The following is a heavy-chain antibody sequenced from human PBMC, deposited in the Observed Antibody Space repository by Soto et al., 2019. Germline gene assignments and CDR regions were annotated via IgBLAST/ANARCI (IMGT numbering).Heavy chain of an antibody. Sequence: GGSLRLSCAASGFTFSSYAMTWVREAPGKGLEWVSAISGSGGSTYYADSVKGRFTISRDNSKDTLYLQMNSLRAEDTAVYYCAKGPRGCSGGSCYSGYYFDYWGQGTLDTVSS. CDR1: GFTFSSYA. CDR3: AKGPRGCSGGSCYSGYYFDY. D-gene: IGHD2-15*01. V-gene: IGHV3-23*01. J-gene: IGHJ4*02. CDR2: ISGSGGST.